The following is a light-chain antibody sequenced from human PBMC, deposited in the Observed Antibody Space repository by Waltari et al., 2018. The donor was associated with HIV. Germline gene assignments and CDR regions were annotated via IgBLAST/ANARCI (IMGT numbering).Light chain of an antibody. V-gene: IGLV3-19*01. Sequence: SSELTQDPAVSVALGQTVRIPCQGDNLRTSYTSWYQQKPGQAPVPVLSPIHNRPSGIPDRFSGSSSGGTASLTITGAQAEDEADYYCNSRDSAGHHVVFGGGTKLTVL. CDR1: NLRTSY. CDR2: PIH. J-gene: IGLJ2*01. CDR3: NSRDSAGHHVV.